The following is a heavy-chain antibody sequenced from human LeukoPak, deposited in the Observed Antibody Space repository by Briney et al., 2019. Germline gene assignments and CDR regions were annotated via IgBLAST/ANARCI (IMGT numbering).Heavy chain of an antibody. CDR1: GFTFSSYA. D-gene: IGHD6-19*01. V-gene: IGHV3-23*01. CDR3: AKGVAVGEGYYYYGMDV. CDR2: ISGSGVSGRGGRT. Sequence: GGSLRLSWAASGFTFSSYAMHWVRQAPGKGLEWVSSISGSGVSGRGGRTFYADSVKGRFTISRDNSKNTFYLQMSSLRADDTAMYYCAKGVAVGEGYYYYGMDVWGQGTRVTVS. J-gene: IGHJ6*02.